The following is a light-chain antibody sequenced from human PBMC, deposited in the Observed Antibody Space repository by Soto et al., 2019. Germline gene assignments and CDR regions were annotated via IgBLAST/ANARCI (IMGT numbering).Light chain of an antibody. Sequence: IQMTQSPPSLLESLEERATIPCRESQSINSYLNWYKQKPGKALKLLIYAASSLQSGVPSRFSGSGSVTDFTLTISSLQPEDFATYYCQQTYSTLFTFGPGTKVDI. J-gene: IGKJ3*01. CDR1: QSINSY. CDR2: AAS. CDR3: QQTYSTLFT. V-gene: IGKV1-39*01.